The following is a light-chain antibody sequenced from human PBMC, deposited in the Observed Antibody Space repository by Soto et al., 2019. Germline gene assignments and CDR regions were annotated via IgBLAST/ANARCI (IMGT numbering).Light chain of an antibody. CDR1: QSINTW. Sequence: DIQMTQSPSTLSASVGDRATITCRASQSINTWLAWYQQKPGKDPRLLIFTASSLESGVPSRFSGSGSGTEFTLTISSLQPDDFATYYCQQHESYPRTFGQGTKVDIK. CDR3: QQHESYPRT. J-gene: IGKJ1*01. V-gene: IGKV1-5*03. CDR2: TAS.